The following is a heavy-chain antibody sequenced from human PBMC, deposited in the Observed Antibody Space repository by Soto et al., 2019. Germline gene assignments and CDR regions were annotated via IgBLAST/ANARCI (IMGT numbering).Heavy chain of an antibody. V-gene: IGHV4-31*03. CDR1: GGSISSGGYY. J-gene: IGHJ4*02. CDR2: IYYSGST. D-gene: IGHD5-18*01. CDR3: ARCADTAMVFDY. Sequence: SETLSLTCTVSGGSISSGGYYWSWIRQHPGKGLEWIGYIYYSGSTYYNPSLKSRVTISVDTSKNQFSLKLSSVTAADTAVYYCARCADTAMVFDYWGQGSLDTGSS.